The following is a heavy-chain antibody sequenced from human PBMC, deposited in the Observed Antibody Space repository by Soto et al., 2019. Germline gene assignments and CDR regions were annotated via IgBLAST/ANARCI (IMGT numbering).Heavy chain of an antibody. J-gene: IGHJ6*03. D-gene: IGHD2-15*01. Sequence: QITLKESGPTLVKPTQTLTLTCTFSGFALSTPAVSVGWSRQPPGKALEWLALIYWDEDKRYSPSLKSRLTITKDTSKNQVVITMTNTDPVETATYYCSQVLTYSGGGTCYHSVNDMNVGGEGTTVPVSS. CDR1: GFALSTPAVS. V-gene: IGHV2-5*02. CDR2: IYWDEDK. CDR3: SQVLTYSGGGTCYHSVNDMNV.